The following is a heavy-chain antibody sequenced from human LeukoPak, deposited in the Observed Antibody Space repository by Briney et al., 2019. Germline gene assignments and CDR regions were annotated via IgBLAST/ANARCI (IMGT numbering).Heavy chain of an antibody. CDR3: ARGRGYYGSGSYYNPPYYYYYMDV. D-gene: IGHD3-10*01. CDR1: GFTFSSYA. Sequence: GSLRLSCAASGFTFSSYAMSWIRQPSGKGLEWIGEITHGRTPNYNPSLKSRVTISLDTSKNQFSLNLSSVTAADTAVYYCARGRGYYGSGSYYNPPYYYYYMDVWGKGTTVTVSS. J-gene: IGHJ6*03. V-gene: IGHV4-34*01. CDR2: ITHGRTP.